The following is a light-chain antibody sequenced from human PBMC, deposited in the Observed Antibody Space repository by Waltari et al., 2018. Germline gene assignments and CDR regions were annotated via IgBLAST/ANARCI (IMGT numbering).Light chain of an antibody. CDR2: DAS. V-gene: IGKV3D-11*01. Sequence: EIVLTQSPATLSLSPGERATLSCRASQGVSSYLAWYQQKPGQAPRLLIYDASNRATGIPARFSGSGPGTDFTLTISSLEPEDFAVYYCQQRSNWHAGFGQGTKLEI. J-gene: IGKJ2*03. CDR1: QGVSSY. CDR3: QQRSNWHAG.